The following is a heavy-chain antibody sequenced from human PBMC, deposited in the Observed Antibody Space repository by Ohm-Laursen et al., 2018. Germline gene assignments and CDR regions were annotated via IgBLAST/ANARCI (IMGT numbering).Heavy chain of an antibody. CDR3: ARDPTGNHFDY. V-gene: IGHV3-21*01. J-gene: IGHJ4*02. CDR2: ISSSSSYI. Sequence: SLRLSCAASGFTFSTYSMNWVRQAPGKGLEWVSSISSSSSYIYYADSVKGRFTISRDNAKNSLFLQMNSLRAEDTAVYYCARDPTGNHFDYWGQGTLVTVSS. CDR1: GFTFSTYS. D-gene: IGHD1-14*01.